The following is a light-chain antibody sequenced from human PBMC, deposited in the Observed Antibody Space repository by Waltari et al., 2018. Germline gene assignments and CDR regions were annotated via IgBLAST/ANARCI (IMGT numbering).Light chain of an antibody. CDR3: MQGRHWPYA. CDR1: QSLEYSDGNTF. J-gene: IGKJ2*01. Sequence: DVLMTQSPLSLPVTLGQPASISCRSSQSLEYSDGNTFLSWFQQRPGQSPRRLIYKVSNRDSGVPDRFSGSGSGTDFTQKISRVEADDVGVYYCMQGRHWPYAFGQGTKLEIK. V-gene: IGKV2-30*01. CDR2: KVS.